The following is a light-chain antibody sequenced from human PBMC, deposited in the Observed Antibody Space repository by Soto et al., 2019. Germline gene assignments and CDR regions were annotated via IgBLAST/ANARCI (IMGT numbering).Light chain of an antibody. CDR1: QSLLDSNDGNTY. CDR3: LQRAQSPYT. J-gene: IGKJ2*01. CDR2: TVS. V-gene: IGKV2-40*01. Sequence: DIVMTQTPLFPPVTPGEPASISCRSSQSLLDSNDGNTYLDWCLQKPGQSPQLLIYTVSYRASGVPDRFSGSGSGTDFTLKISRVEAEDVGVYYCLQRAQSPYTFGQGTKVDIK.